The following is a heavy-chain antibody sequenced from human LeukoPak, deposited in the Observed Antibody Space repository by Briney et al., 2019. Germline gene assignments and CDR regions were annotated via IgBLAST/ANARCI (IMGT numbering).Heavy chain of an antibody. CDR3: AKYDYYGSGSYYYYYYGMDV. Sequence: PGRSLRLSCAASGFTFSSYGMHWVRQAPGKGLEWVAVISYDGSNKYYADSVKGRFTISRDNSKNTLYLQMNSLRAEDTAVYYCAKYDYYGSGSYYYYYYGMDVWGKGTTVTVSS. CDR2: ISYDGSNK. V-gene: IGHV3-30*18. D-gene: IGHD3-10*01. J-gene: IGHJ6*04. CDR1: GFTFSSYG.